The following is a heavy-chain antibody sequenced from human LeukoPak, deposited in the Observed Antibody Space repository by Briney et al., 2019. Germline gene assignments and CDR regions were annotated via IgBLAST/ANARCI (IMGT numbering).Heavy chain of an antibody. J-gene: IGHJ4*02. Sequence: SETLSLTCAVYGGSFSGYYWSWIRQPPGKGLEWIGEINHSGSTNYNPSLKSRVTISVDTSKNQFSLKLSSVTAADTAVYYCARIPRDYCSGGSCYRKRGTFDYWGQGTLVTVSS. CDR3: ARIPRDYCSGGSCYRKRGTFDY. CDR1: GGSFSGYY. CDR2: INHSGST. D-gene: IGHD2-15*01. V-gene: IGHV4-34*01.